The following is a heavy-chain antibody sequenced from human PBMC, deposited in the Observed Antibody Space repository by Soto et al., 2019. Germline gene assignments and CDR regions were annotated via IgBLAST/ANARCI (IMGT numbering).Heavy chain of an antibody. CDR3: ARVSASGWHVNGRDYFDS. J-gene: IGHJ4*02. CDR1: GFTFSNYY. D-gene: IGHD6-19*01. CDR2: ISSREVTI. V-gene: IGHV3-11*01. Sequence: QVQLVESGGGLVKPGGSLRLSCAASGFTFSNYYMAWIRQATGKGLECLSYISSREVTIYYADSVKGRFTISRDNTKNSLYLQMSSLRDEDTGAYYCARVSASGWHVNGRDYFDSWCQGTLVTVSS.